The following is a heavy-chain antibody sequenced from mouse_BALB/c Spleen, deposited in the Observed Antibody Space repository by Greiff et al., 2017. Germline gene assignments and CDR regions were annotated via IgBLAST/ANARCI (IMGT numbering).Heavy chain of an antibody. CDR2: ISSGGST. J-gene: IGHJ3*01. Sequence: EVQRVESGGGLVKPGGSLKLSCAASGFTFSSYAMSWVRQTPEKRLEWVASISSGGSTYYPDSVKGRFTISRDNARNILYLQMSSLRSEDTAMYYCARGYGNYGCGFAYWGQGTLVTVSA. CDR1: GFTFSSYA. CDR3: ARGYGNYGCGFAY. V-gene: IGHV5-6-5*01. D-gene: IGHD2-10*02.